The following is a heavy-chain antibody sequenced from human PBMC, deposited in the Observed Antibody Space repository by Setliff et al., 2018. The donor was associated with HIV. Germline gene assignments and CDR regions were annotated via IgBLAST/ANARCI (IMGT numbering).Heavy chain of an antibody. CDR1: GFTFSSYA. D-gene: IGHD6-13*01. CDR2: ISGSGGST. J-gene: IGHJ5*01. V-gene: IGHV3-23*01. Sequence: GGSLRLSCAPTGFTFSSYASGWVRQAPGKGLEWVSAISGSGGSTYYADSVKGRFTISSDNSKNTLYLQMNSLRSEDTAVYYCAKADDGAAAGPAPWGQGTLVTVSS. CDR3: AKADDGAAAGPAP.